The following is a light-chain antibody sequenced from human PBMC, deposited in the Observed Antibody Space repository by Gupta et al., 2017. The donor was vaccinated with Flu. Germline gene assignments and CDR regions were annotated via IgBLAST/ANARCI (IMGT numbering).Light chain of an antibody. CDR1: QSRVYSNGNTY. Sequence: DVVMTQSPLSLPVTLGQPATISCTSSQSRVYSNGNTYLNWFHQRPGQAPRRLIYKVSNRDSGVPDRFSGSGCGTDFPLKISSGEAEDVGVYYCQQDTHWPYFTFGHGTNVDIK. J-gene: IGKJ3*01. V-gene: IGKV2-30*01. CDR2: KVS. CDR3: QQDTHWPYFT.